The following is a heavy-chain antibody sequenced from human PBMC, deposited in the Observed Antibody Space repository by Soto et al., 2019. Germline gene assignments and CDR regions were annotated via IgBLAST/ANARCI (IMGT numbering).Heavy chain of an antibody. CDR3: TTDLRRVLRYFDWLLPFDY. D-gene: IGHD3-9*01. CDR1: GFTFSNAW. Sequence: GGSLRLSCAASGFTFSNAWMSWVRQAPWKGLEWVGRTKSNTDGGTTDYAAPVKGRFTISRDDSKNTLYLQMNSLKTEDTAVYYCTTDLRRVLRYFDWLLPFDYWGQGTLVTVSS. CDR2: TKSNTDGGTT. V-gene: IGHV3-15*01. J-gene: IGHJ4*02.